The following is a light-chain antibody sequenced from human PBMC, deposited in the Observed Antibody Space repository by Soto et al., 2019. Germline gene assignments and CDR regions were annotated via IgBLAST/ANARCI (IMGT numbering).Light chain of an antibody. V-gene: IGLV1-51*01. CDR3: GTWDSSLIVGV. J-gene: IGLJ2*01. CDR1: SLNIRNNY. CDR2: DNN. Sequence: QSVLTQPPSVSAAPGQKVTISCSGSSLNIRNNYVSWYQQLPGTAPKLLIYDNNKRPSGIPDRFSGSKSSTSATLGITGLQTGDEADYYCGTWDSSLIVGVFGGGTKLTVL.